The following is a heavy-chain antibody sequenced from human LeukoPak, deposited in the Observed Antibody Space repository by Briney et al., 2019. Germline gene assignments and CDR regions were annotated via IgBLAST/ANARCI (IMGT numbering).Heavy chain of an antibody. V-gene: IGHV3-43*01. D-gene: IGHD2-21*01. J-gene: IGHJ4*02. Sequence: PGGSLRLSCAASGFTFDDYMMHRVRQAPGKGLEWVALVSWDGNSIYYADSVKGRFTISRDNGKNSLYLQMLNLRTEDTALYYCAKDVATVGIVDFWGQGTLVTVSS. CDR2: VSWDGNSI. CDR3: AKDVATVGIVDF. CDR1: GFTFDDYM.